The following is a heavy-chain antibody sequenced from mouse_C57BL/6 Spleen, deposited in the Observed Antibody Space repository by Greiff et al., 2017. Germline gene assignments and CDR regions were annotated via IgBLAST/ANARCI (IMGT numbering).Heavy chain of an antibody. CDR3: ARWEDWYFDV. CDR1: GFTFTDYY. Sequence: EVKLVESGGGLVQPGGSLSLSCAASGFTFTDYYMSWVRQPPGKALAWLGFIRNKANGYTTEYSASVKGRFTISRDNSQSILYLQMNALRAEDSATYYCARWEDWYFDVWGTGTTVTVSS. V-gene: IGHV7-3*01. J-gene: IGHJ1*03. CDR2: IRNKANGYTT.